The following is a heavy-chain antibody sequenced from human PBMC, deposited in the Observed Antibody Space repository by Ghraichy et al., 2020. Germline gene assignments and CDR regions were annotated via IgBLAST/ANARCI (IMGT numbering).Heavy chain of an antibody. CDR3: TARIVGATDAY. CDR2: IKSKTDGGTT. V-gene: IGHV3-15*01. Sequence: LSLTCAASGFTFSNAWMSWVRQAPGKGLEWVGRIKSKTDGGTTDYPAPVIGRFTISRDDSKNTLYLQMNSLKTEDTAVYYCTARIVGATDAYWGQGTLVTVSS. CDR1: GFTFSNAW. D-gene: IGHD1-26*01. J-gene: IGHJ4*02.